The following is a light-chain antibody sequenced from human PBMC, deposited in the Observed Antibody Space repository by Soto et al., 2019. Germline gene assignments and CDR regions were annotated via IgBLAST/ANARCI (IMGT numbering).Light chain of an antibody. CDR1: QTVSSNY. CDR3: HQYGSSPRWT. J-gene: IGKJ1*01. CDR2: GAS. V-gene: IGKV3-20*01. Sequence: EIVLTQSPGTLSLSPGERATLSCRASQTVSSNYLAWYQQKPGQAPRLLIYGASSRATGIPDRFSGSGSGTDFNFTISRLEPEDFAVYYCHQYGSSPRWTFGQGTKVEVK.